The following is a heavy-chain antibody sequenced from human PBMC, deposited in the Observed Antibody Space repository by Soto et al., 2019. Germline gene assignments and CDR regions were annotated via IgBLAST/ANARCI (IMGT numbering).Heavy chain of an antibody. V-gene: IGHV4-59*01. CDR1: GGSISSYY. Sequence: SETLSLTCTVSGGSISSYYWSWIRQPPGKGLEWIGYIYYSGSTNYNPSLKSRVTISVDTSKNQFSLKLSSVTAADTAVYYCARRVVAAVLNPDYYYYGMDVWGQGTTVTVS. D-gene: IGHD2-15*01. CDR3: ARRVVAAVLNPDYYYYGMDV. CDR2: IYYSGST. J-gene: IGHJ6*02.